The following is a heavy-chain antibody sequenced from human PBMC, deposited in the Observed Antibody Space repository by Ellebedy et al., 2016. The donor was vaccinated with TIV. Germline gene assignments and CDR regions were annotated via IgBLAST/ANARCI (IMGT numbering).Heavy chain of an antibody. Sequence: AASVKVSCKASGGTFSRYSISWVRQAPGQGLEWMGGIIPVFGTANYAQKFRDRVTFTADESTNTVSMELSSLRSEDTAVYYCARENVVGATTYFAYWGQGTLVTVSS. CDR3: ARENVVGATTYFAY. CDR2: IIPVFGTA. V-gene: IGHV1-69*13. J-gene: IGHJ4*02. D-gene: IGHD1-26*01. CDR1: GGTFSRYS.